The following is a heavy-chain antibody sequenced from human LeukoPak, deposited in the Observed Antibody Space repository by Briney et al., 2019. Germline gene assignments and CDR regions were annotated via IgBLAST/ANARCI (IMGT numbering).Heavy chain of an antibody. CDR1: GDSVNNYY. V-gene: IGHV4-4*09. J-gene: IGHJ4*02. CDR3: AGTHTTGLTDI. D-gene: IGHD2-8*02. CDR2: IYIRGGT. Sequence: SETLSLTCAVSGDSVNNYYWTWIRQPPGEGLEWIGYIYIRGGTNYNPSLRSRVTISLDTSKNQFSLKLTSVTAADTAVYYCAGTHTTGLTDIWGQGTLVTVSS.